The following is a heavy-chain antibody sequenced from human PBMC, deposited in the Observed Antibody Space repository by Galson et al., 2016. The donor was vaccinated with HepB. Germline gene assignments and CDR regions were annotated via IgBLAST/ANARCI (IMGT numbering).Heavy chain of an antibody. J-gene: IGHJ4*02. CDR2: ISANGITT. CDR1: GFTFSSCA. Sequence: SLRLSCAASGFTFSSCAMTWVRQAPGRGLEWVSAISANGITTYYADSVKDRFVISRDNSKNTLFLQIKSLRAEDTAVYYCAKERLVRRIFDHWGQGTLLTVSS. V-gene: IGHV3-23*01. CDR3: AKERLVRRIFDH. D-gene: IGHD1-1*01.